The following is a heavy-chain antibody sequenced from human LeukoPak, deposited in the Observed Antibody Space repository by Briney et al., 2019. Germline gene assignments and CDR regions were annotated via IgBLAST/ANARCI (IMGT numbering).Heavy chain of an antibody. CDR3: AREKEGLLTFDY. CDR2: IIPIFGTA. CDR1: GGTFSSYA. V-gene: IGHV1-69*06. J-gene: IGHJ4*02. D-gene: IGHD3-10*01. Sequence: SVKVSCKASGGTFSSYAISWVRQAPGQGLEWMGGIIPIFGTANYAQKFQGRVTITADKSTSTAYMELSGLRSEDTAVYYCAREKEGLLTFDYWGQGTLVTVSS.